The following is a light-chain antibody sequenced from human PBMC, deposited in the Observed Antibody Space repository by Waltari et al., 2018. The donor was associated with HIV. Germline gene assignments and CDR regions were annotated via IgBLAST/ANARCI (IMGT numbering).Light chain of an antibody. Sequence: QSVLTQPPSASGTPGPRVAISCSGSSSNIAVNSLNCAQSLPGTASKPRIYNNDQRPSGVPDRFSGSKSGTSASLAISGLQSEDEADYYCAAWDDSLIGHVFGSGTRVTVL. CDR2: NND. CDR1: SSNIAVNS. V-gene: IGLV1-44*01. J-gene: IGLJ1*01. CDR3: AAWDDSLIGHV.